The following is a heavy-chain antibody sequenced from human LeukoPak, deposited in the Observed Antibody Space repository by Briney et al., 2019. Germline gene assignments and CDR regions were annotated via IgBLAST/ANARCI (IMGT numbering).Heavy chain of an antibody. CDR1: GFTFSSYW. J-gene: IGHJ6*04. CDR2: IKQDGSEK. Sequence: GGSLRLSCAASGFTFSSYWMSWVRQAPGKGLEWVAHIKQDGSEKYYVDSVKGRFTISRDNAKNSLYLQMNSLRAEDTAVYYCARRNSLTVTTRFMDVWGKGTTVTISS. D-gene: IGHD4-17*01. CDR3: ARRNSLTVTTRFMDV. V-gene: IGHV3-7*01.